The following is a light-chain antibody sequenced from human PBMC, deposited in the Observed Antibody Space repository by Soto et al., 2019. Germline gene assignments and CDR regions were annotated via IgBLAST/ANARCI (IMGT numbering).Light chain of an antibody. CDR3: QQYGSSPIT. J-gene: IGKJ5*01. CDR2: GAS. V-gene: IGKV3-20*01. Sequence: EIVMTQSPATLSVSPGERATLSCRASQSVSSSYLARYQQKPGQAPRLLIYGASSRATGIPDRFSGSGSGTDFTLTISRLEPEDFAVYYCQQYGSSPITFGQGTLLEV. CDR1: QSVSSSY.